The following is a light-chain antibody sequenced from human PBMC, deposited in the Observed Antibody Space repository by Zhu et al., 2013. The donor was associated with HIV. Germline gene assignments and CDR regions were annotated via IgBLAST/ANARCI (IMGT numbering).Light chain of an antibody. Sequence: EIVMTQSPATLSVSPGERAALSCRASQSVDNNLAWYQHKPGQAPRLLMYDASTRDTGVPARFSGSGSGTEFTLTISSLQSEDFAVYYCQQYNNWPRTFGQGTKVEIK. CDR3: QQYNNWPRT. CDR1: QSVDNN. CDR2: DAS. J-gene: IGKJ1*01. V-gene: IGKV3-15*01.